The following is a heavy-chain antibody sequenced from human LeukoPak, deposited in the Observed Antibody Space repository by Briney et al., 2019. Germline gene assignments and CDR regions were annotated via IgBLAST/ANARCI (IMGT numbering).Heavy chain of an antibody. D-gene: IGHD3-9*01. J-gene: IGHJ4*02. CDR3: AGDLVPVEGLRYFDWLSGGFDY. V-gene: IGHV1-69*13. Sequence: GASVKVSCKASGGTFSSYAISWVRQAPGQGLEWTGGIIPIFGTANYAQKFQGRVTITADESTSTAYMELSSLRSEDTAVYYCAGDLVPVEGLRYFDWLSGGFDYWGQGTLVTVSS. CDR1: GGTFSSYA. CDR2: IIPIFGTA.